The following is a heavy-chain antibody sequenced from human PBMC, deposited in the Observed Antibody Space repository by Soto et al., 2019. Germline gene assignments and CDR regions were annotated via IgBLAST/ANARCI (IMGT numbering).Heavy chain of an antibody. Sequence: GASVKVSCKASGYTLTGYYMHWVRQAPGQGLEWMGWINPNSGGTNYAQKLQGWVTMTRDTSISTAYMELSRLRSDDTAVYYCARDLRGIAAAGTDAFDIWGQGTMVTVSS. CDR3: ARDLRGIAAAGTDAFDI. J-gene: IGHJ3*02. CDR1: GYTLTGYY. V-gene: IGHV1-2*04. D-gene: IGHD6-13*01. CDR2: INPNSGGT.